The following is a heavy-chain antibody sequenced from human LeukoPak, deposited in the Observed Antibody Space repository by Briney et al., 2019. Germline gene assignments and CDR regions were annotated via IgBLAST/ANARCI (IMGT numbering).Heavy chain of an antibody. Sequence: SETLSLTCTVSGGSISSSSYYWGWIRQPPGKGLEWIGSIYYSGSTYYNPSLKSRVTISVDTSKNQFSLKLSSVTAADTAVYYCAREHLVTTVTPGASGYNWFDPWGQGTLVTVSS. J-gene: IGHJ5*02. D-gene: IGHD4-17*01. V-gene: IGHV4-39*02. CDR1: GGSISSSSYY. CDR2: IYYSGST. CDR3: AREHLVTTVTPGASGYNWFDP.